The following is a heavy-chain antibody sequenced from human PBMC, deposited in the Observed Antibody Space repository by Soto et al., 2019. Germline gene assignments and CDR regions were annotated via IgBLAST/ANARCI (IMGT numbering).Heavy chain of an antibody. CDR1: GGSFSGYY. Sequence: SETLSLTCAVYGGSFSGYYWSWIRQPPGKGLEWIGEINHSGSTNYNPSLKSRVTISVDTSKNQFSLKLSSVTAADTAVYYCARSLYRNIDYWGQGTLVTVSS. V-gene: IGHV4-34*01. CDR3: ARSLYRNIDY. J-gene: IGHJ4*02. CDR2: INHSGST. D-gene: IGHD1-26*01.